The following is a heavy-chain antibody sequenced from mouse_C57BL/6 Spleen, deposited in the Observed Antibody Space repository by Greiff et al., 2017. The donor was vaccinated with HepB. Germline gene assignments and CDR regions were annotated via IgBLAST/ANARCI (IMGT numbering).Heavy chain of an antibody. D-gene: IGHD1-1*01. CDR3: NYYGSSYGEYFDV. V-gene: IGHV1-82*01. CDR1: GYAFSSSW. J-gene: IGHJ1*03. CDR2: IYPGDGDT. Sequence: QVQLQQSGPELVKPGASVKISCKASGYAFSSSWMNWVKQRPGKGLEWIGRIYPGDGDTNYNGKFKGKATLTADKSSSTAYMQLSSLTSEDSAVYFCNYYGSSYGEYFDVWGTGTTVTVSS.